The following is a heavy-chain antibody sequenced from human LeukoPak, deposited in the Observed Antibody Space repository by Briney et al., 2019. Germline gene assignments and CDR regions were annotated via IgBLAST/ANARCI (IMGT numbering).Heavy chain of an antibody. CDR2: INHSGSA. CDR1: GGSFSGYY. CDR3: ARGQMYSSSWYSDY. J-gene: IGHJ4*02. D-gene: IGHD6-13*01. Sequence: SETLSLTCAVSGGSFSGYYWTWIRQPPGKGLEWIGEINHSGSANYSPSLSSRVTISVDTSKNQFSLKLSSVTAADTAVYYCARGQMYSSSWYSDYWGQGTLVTISS. V-gene: IGHV4-34*01.